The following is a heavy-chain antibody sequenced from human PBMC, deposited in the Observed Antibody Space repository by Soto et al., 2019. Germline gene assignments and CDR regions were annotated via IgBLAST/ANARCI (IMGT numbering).Heavy chain of an antibody. V-gene: IGHV4-61*03. J-gene: IGHJ6*02. CDR1: GGSVSNKTYY. CDR2: ISYTGRT. Sequence: SETLSLTCSVSGGSVSNKTYYWSWIRQPPGKRLEWIGYISYTGRTKYNPSLQSRVTISVDTSKNDFSLNLSSVTAADTAVYFCAREWGLLPYYVMNVWGHGTAVTVSS. D-gene: IGHD7-27*01. CDR3: AREWGLLPYYVMNV.